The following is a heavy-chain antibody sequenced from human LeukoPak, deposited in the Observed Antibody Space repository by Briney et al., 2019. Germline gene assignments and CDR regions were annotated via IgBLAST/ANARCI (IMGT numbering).Heavy chain of an antibody. CDR3: VRHDGRGGATMGALDS. D-gene: IGHD4/OR15-4a*01. CDR1: GDSISSSSHH. J-gene: IGHJ4*02. V-gene: IGHV4-39*01. Sequence: SETLSLTCTVSGDSISSSSHHWGWIRQSSGKGLEWIGSIYYGRTTYYNPSLNNRVSISVVTSKNQFSLQLNSMSAADTAAYYCVRHDGRGGATMGALDSWGQGSLVTVSS. CDR2: IYYGRTT.